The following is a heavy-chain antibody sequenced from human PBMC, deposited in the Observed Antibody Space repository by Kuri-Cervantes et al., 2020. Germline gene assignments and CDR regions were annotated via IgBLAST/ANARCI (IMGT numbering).Heavy chain of an antibody. D-gene: IGHD6-19*01. CDR3: ARDFRAVAGTYSED. V-gene: IGHV3-30*03. CDR2: ISYDGSNK. J-gene: IGHJ4*02. Sequence: GGSLRLSCAASGFTFSSYGMHWVRQAPGKGLEWVAVISYDGSNKYYADSVKGRFTISRDNSKSTLYLQMNSLRAEDTAVYYCARDFRAVAGTYSEDWGQGTLVTVSS. CDR1: GFTFSSYG.